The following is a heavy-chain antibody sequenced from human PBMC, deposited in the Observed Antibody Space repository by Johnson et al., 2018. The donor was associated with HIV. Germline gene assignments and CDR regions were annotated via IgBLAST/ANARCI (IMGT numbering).Heavy chain of an antibody. V-gene: IGHV3-23*04. CDR2: ISGSGGST. J-gene: IGHJ3*02. CDR3: AKDYPTSNWAVPDAFDI. D-gene: IGHD7-27*01. CDR1: GVTFSDYY. Sequence: EVQLVESGGGLVKPGGSLRLSCAASGVTFSDYYMSWVRQAPGKGLEWVSAISGSGGSTYYADSVKGRITISRDNSKNRLYLQMNSLRAEDTAVYYCAKDYPTSNWAVPDAFDIWGQGTMVTVSS.